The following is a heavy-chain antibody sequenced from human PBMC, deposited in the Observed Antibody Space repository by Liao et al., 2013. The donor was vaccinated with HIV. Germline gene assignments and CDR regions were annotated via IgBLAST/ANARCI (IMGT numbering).Heavy chain of an antibody. Sequence: QVQLQESGPGLVKPSETLSLTCTVSRGSVSTYFWSWIRQPAGRGLEWIGRISAGGSINYNPSLRSRVTMSVDTSTNQVSMRVHSVTAADTALYYCARVISAEGGWTAGDYFDYWGQGTLVTVSS. CDR3: ARVISAEGGWTAGDYFDY. J-gene: IGHJ4*02. CDR2: ISAGGSI. V-gene: IGHV4-4*07. D-gene: IGHD6-19*01. CDR1: RGSVSTYF.